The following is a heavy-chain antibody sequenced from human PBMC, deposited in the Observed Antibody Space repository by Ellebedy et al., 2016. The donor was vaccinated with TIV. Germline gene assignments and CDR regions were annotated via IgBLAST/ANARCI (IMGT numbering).Heavy chain of an antibody. Sequence: ASVKVSCXASGYTFTSYGISWVRQAPGQGLEWMGWIGAYNGNTNYAQKLQGRVTMTTDTSTSTAYMELRSLRSDDTAVYYCARDRGFGESKFPYNWFDPWGQGTLVTVSS. V-gene: IGHV1-18*01. CDR3: ARDRGFGESKFPYNWFDP. D-gene: IGHD3-10*01. CDR1: GYTFTSYG. CDR2: IGAYNGNT. J-gene: IGHJ5*02.